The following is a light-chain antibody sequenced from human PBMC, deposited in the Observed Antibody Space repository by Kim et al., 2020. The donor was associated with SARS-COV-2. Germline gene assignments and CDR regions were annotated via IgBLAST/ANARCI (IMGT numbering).Light chain of an antibody. J-gene: IGKJ2*01. V-gene: IGKV1-39*01. CDR3: QQSYSSSYT. Sequence: SAAVGDRVTITFRASQGITNYLYWYQHKPGKAPKLLIYAASTLQCGVTSRFSGSGSVTDFTLTISSLQPEDFATYYCQQSYSSSYTFGQGTKLEI. CDR1: QGITNY. CDR2: AAS.